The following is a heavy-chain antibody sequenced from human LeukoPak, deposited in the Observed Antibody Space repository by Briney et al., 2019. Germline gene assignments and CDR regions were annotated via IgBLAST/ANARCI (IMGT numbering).Heavy chain of an antibody. V-gene: IGHV1-69*13. CDR3: ARSQELVTMDDACDS. D-gene: IGHD3-10*01. CDR1: GGSFSNYA. J-gene: IGHJ3*02. CDR2: IIPTIGAA. Sequence: SVKVSCKASGGSFSNYAMNWVRQVPGQGLEWMGGIIPTIGAANYAQKFEGRVTITADESTNTAYMEMSSLRSDDTAVYYCARSQELVTMDDACDSWGPGTLVTVSS.